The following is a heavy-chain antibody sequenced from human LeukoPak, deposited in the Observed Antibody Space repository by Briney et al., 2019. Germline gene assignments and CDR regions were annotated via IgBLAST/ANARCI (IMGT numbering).Heavy chain of an antibody. D-gene: IGHD2-8*01. J-gene: IGHJ4*02. Sequence: SETLSLTCTVSGGSISSYYWSWIRQPPGKGLEWIGSIYYSGSTYYNPSLKSRVTISVDTSKNQFSLKLSSVTAADTAVYYCRSENHAGTIDYWGQGTLVTVSS. CDR1: GGSISSYY. V-gene: IGHV4-59*04. CDR2: IYYSGST. CDR3: RSENHAGTIDY.